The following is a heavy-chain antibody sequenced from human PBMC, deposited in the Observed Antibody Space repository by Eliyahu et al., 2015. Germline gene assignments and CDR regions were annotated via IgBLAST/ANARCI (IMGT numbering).Heavy chain of an antibody. CDR1: GFPFSXXG. D-gene: IGHD3-22*01. J-gene: IGHJ3*02. CDR3: ARVPGDSSGYHHDAFDI. CDR2: IWYDGSNK. Sequence: QVQLVESGGGVVQPGRSLXPSCAASGFPFSXXGMHGVRQAPGKGLEWVAVIWYDGSNKYYADSVKGRFTISRDNSKNTLYLQMNSLRAEDTAVYYCARVPGDSSGYHHDAFDIWGQGTMVTVSS. V-gene: IGHV3-33*01.